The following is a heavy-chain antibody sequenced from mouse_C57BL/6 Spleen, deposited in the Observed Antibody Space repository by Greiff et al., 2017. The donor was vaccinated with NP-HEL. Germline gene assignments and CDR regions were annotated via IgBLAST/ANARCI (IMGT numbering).Heavy chain of an antibody. J-gene: IGHJ1*03. D-gene: IGHD1-1*01. CDR1: GYTFTSYW. Sequence: VQLQQSGAELVRPGSSVKLSCKASGYTFTSYWMHWVKQRPIQGLEWIGNIDPSDSETHYNQKFKDKATLTVDKSSSTAYMQLSSLTSEDSAVYYCARESSYGYFDVWGTGTTVTVSS. V-gene: IGHV1-52*01. CDR2: IDPSDSET. CDR3: ARESSYGYFDV.